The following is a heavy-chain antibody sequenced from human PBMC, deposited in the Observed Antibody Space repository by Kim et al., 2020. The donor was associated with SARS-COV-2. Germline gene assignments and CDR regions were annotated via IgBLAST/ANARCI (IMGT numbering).Heavy chain of an antibody. D-gene: IGHD5-18*01. CDR2: ISGSGGST. Sequence: GRSLRLSCAASGFTFSSYAMSWVRQAPGKGLEWVSAISGSGGSTYYADSVKGRFTISRDNSKNTLYLQMNSLRAEDTAVYYCAKRRYSYGYYFDYWGQGTLVTVSS. V-gene: IGHV3-23*01. CDR1: GFTFSSYA. J-gene: IGHJ4*02. CDR3: AKRRYSYGYYFDY.